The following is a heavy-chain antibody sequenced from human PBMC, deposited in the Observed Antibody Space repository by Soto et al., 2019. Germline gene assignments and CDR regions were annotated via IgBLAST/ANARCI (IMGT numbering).Heavy chain of an antibody. V-gene: IGHV3-23*01. CDR1: GFIFSSYA. Sequence: GGSLRLSCAASGFIFSSYAMSWVRQAPGKGLEWVSTISGGGGRTSYVDTVKGRFTISRDNSKNTLYLQMNSLRAEDTAVYYCATKSDGTTKFFDYWGQGTLVTVSS. J-gene: IGHJ4*02. D-gene: IGHD1-1*01. CDR2: ISGGGGRT. CDR3: ATKSDGTTKFFDY.